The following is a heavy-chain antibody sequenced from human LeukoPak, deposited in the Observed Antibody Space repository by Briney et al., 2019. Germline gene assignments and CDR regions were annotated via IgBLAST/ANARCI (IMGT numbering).Heavy chain of an antibody. CDR2: INSNGGST. CDR1: GFTFDEYG. J-gene: IGHJ4*02. Sequence: GGSPRLSCAASGFTFDEYGMIWVRQAPGKGLEWVSAINSNGGSTGYADSVKGRFTMSRDNVKNSLYLQMDSLRAEDTALYYCARVQRWGYSNYFDYWGQGTLVTVSS. V-gene: IGHV3-20*04. D-gene: IGHD4-11*01. CDR3: ARVQRWGYSNYFDY.